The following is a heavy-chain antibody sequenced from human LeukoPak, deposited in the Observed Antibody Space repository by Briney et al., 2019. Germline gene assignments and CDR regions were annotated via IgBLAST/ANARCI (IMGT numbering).Heavy chain of an antibody. J-gene: IGHJ5*02. CDR3: ARDLWFGESSRFDP. Sequence: SETLSLTCTVSGGSISSYYWSWIRQPPGKGLEWIGYIYYSGSNNYNPSLKSRVTISVDTSKNQFSLKLSSVIAADTAVYYCARDLWFGESSRFDPWGQGTLVTVSS. CDR2: IYYSGSN. D-gene: IGHD3-10*01. CDR1: GGSISSYY. V-gene: IGHV4-59*01.